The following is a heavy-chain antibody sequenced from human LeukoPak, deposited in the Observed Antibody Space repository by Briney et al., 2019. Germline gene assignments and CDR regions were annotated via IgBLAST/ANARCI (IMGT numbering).Heavy chain of an antibody. J-gene: IGHJ5*02. V-gene: IGHV4-59*08. CDR1: GGSISSHY. CDR2: FYDSGST. CDR3: ARQSATGTNNWFDP. D-gene: IGHD6-13*01. Sequence: SETLSLTCTVSGGSISSHYWSWIRQPPGKGLEWIGYFYDSGSTIYNPSLKSRVTISVDTSKNQFSLRLSSVTAADTAVYYCARQSATGTNNWFDPWGQGTLVTVSS.